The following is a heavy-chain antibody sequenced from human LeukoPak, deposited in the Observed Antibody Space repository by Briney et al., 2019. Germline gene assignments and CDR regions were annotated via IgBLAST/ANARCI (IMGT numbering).Heavy chain of an antibody. D-gene: IGHD3-10*01. J-gene: IGHJ4*02. CDR2: ISGSGGST. V-gene: IGHV3-23*01. CDR3: AKADGSYKTLIDF. CDR1: GFTFTICA. Sequence: GGSLSLSCAASGFTFTICAMNWVRQAPGKGLEWVSGISGSGGSTYYADSVKGRFTISRDSSKNTVYLQMSSLRAEDTAVYYCAKADGSYKTLIDFWGQGSQVSVSS.